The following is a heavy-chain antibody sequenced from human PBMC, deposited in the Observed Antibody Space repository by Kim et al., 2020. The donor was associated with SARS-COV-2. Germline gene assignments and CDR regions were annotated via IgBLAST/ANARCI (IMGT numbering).Heavy chain of an antibody. Sequence: GGSLRLSCAASGFTFSSYAMHWVRQAPGKGLEWVAVISYDGSNKYYADSVKGRFTISRDNSKNTLYLQMNSLRAEDTAVYYCASHSTDISSSWYGYFDYWGQGTLVTVSS. V-gene: IGHV3-30*04. D-gene: IGHD6-13*01. CDR3: ASHSTDISSSWYGYFDY. CDR2: ISYDGSNK. J-gene: IGHJ4*02. CDR1: GFTFSSYA.